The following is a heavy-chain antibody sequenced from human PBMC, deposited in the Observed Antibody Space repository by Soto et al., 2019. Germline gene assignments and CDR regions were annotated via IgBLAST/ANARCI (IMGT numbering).Heavy chain of an antibody. Sequence: SVKVSCKASGGTFSSYAISWVRQAPGQGLEWMGGIVPIFGTANYAQKFQGRVTITADKSTSTAYMELSSLRSEDMAVYYCARVPNITMIVATYGMDVWGQGTTVNV. V-gene: IGHV1-69*06. CDR1: GGTFSSYA. CDR3: ARVPNITMIVATYGMDV. J-gene: IGHJ6*02. D-gene: IGHD3-22*01. CDR2: IVPIFGTA.